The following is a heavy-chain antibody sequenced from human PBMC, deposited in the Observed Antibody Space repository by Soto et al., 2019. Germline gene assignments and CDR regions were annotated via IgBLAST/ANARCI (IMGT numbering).Heavy chain of an antibody. D-gene: IGHD1-1*01. Sequence: SETLSLTCTVSGGSISSGGYYWSWIRQHPGKGLEWIGYIYYSGSTYYNPSLKSRVTISVDTSKNQFSLKLSSVTAADTAVDYCARDSGNPSGNWFDPWGQGTLVTVSS. J-gene: IGHJ5*02. CDR3: ARDSGNPSGNWFDP. CDR1: GGSISSGGYY. V-gene: IGHV4-31*03. CDR2: IYYSGST.